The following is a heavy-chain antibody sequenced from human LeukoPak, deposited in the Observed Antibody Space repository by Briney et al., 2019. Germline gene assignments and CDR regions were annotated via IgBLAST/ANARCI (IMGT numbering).Heavy chain of an antibody. Sequence: GGSLRVSSAASGFTFSSHWMHWVSPAPGKGLVWMSRTLSDGRGATYVDSVKGRFTTSPDKAKNTLYLQINNLRAAGTAVYICVRDDPHSGFNIYLDYWGQGTLVTVSS. V-gene: IGHV3-74*01. CDR1: GFTFSSHW. J-gene: IGHJ4*02. D-gene: IGHD2-15*01. CDR3: VRDDPHSGFNIYLDY. CDR2: TLSDGRGA.